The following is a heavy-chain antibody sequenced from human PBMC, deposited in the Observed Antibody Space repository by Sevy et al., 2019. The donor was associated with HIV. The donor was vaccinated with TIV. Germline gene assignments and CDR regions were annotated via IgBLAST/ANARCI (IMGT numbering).Heavy chain of an antibody. CDR3: AKDINRGCDGINCYPYYYYFYGLDV. Sequence: GGSLRLSCAASEFSFNDHAMHWVRQVPGKGLEWVSGVSWNSRNIGYADSVKGRFTISRDNANHFLYLEMNSLRPEDTAFYYCAKDINRGCDGINCYPYYYYFYGLDVWGQGTTVTVSS. D-gene: IGHD2-21*01. V-gene: IGHV3-9*01. CDR1: EFSFNDHA. J-gene: IGHJ6*02. CDR2: VSWNSRNI.